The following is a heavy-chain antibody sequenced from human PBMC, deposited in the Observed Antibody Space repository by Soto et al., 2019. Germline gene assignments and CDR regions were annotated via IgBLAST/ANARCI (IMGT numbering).Heavy chain of an antibody. CDR3: ARAGMITFGGVIVTVFAFDY. CDR2: IIPIFGTA. Sequence: QVQLVQSGAEVKKPGSSVKVSCKASGGTFSSYAISWVRQAPGQGLEWMGGIIPIFGTANYAQKFQGRVTITADESTSTAYMELSSLRSEDTSVYFCARAGMITFGGVIVTVFAFDYWGQGTLVTVSS. CDR1: GGTFSSYA. V-gene: IGHV1-69*01. D-gene: IGHD3-16*02. J-gene: IGHJ4*02.